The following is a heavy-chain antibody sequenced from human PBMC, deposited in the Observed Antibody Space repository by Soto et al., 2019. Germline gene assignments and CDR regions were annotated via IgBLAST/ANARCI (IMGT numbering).Heavy chain of an antibody. D-gene: IGHD6-6*01. CDR1: GDSVSSNSAA. V-gene: IGHV6-1*01. CDR2: TYYRSKWYN. CDR3: AREGYPVYSSSSWFDY. J-gene: IGHJ4*02. Sequence: SQTLSLTCAISGDSVSSNSAAWNWIRQSPSRGLGWLGRTYYRSKWYNDYAVSVKSRITINPDTSKNQFSLQLNSVTPEDTAVYYCAREGYPVYSSSSWFDYWGQGTLVTVSS.